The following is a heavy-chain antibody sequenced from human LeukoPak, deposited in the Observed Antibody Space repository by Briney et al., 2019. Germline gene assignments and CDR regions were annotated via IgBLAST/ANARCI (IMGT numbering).Heavy chain of an antibody. CDR1: GFTFRSYA. Sequence: AGGSLRLSCAASGFTFRSYAMHWVRHAPGKELEWVAVISNDGSKKYYADSVKGRFTISRDDAKNTLYLQMNRLRTEDTAVYYCARGDTGCQDYWGQGTLVTVSS. D-gene: IGHD7-27*01. J-gene: IGHJ4*02. CDR3: ARGDTGCQDY. CDR2: ISNDGSKK. V-gene: IGHV3-30-3*01.